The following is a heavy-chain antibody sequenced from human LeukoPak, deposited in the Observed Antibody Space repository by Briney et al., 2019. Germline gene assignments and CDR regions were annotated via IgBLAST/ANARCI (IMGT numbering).Heavy chain of an antibody. Sequence: GGSLRLSCAASGFTFSSYSMNWVRQAPGRGLEWVSYISSSSSTIYYADSVKGRFTISRDNAKNSLYLQMNSLRAEDTAVYYCARAYYDSSGYYPSAEYFQHWGQGTLVTVSS. D-gene: IGHD3-22*01. CDR3: ARAYYDSSGYYPSAEYFQH. CDR2: ISSSSSTI. J-gene: IGHJ1*01. CDR1: GFTFSSYS. V-gene: IGHV3-48*01.